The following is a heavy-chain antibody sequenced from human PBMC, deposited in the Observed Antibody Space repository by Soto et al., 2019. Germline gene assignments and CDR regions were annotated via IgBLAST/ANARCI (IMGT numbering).Heavy chain of an antibody. V-gene: IGHV4-61*01. J-gene: IGHJ6*02. D-gene: IGHD2-2*01. CDR1: GGSVSSGSYY. Sequence: SETLSLTCTVSGGSVSSGSYYWSWIRQPPGKGLEWIGYIYYSGSTNYNPSLKSRVTISVDTSKNQFSLKLSSVTAADTAVYYWARSAGGYIVLVPAHYYYGMDVWGQGTTVTVS. CDR3: ARSAGGYIVLVPAHYYYGMDV. CDR2: IYYSGST.